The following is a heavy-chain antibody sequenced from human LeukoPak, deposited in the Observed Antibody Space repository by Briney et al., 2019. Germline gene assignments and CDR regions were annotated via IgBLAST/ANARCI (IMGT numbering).Heavy chain of an antibody. D-gene: IGHD3-10*01. CDR2: ISRTSTYI. CDR1: GFTFSTYY. CDR3: ARDGEATSLSYFDH. J-gene: IGHJ4*02. V-gene: IGHV3-21*01. Sequence: PGGSLRLSCVASGFTFSTYYFNWVRQAPGKGLEWVSPISRTSTYIYYTDSVKGRFTISRDSAKNSLYLQMNSLRDEDTAVYYCARDGEATSLSYFDHWGQGTLVTVSS.